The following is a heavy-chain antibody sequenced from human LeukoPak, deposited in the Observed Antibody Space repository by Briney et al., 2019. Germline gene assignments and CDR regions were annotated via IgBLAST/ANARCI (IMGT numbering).Heavy chain of an antibody. D-gene: IGHD3-22*01. V-gene: IGHV3-21*01. Sequence: SGGSLRLSCAASGFTFSSYSMNWVRQAPGKGLEWVSSISSSSSYIYYADSVKGRFTISRDNAKNSLYLQMNSLRAEDTAVYYCARDTPSRYYDWDCYWGQGTLVTVSS. J-gene: IGHJ4*02. CDR3: ARDTPSRYYDWDCY. CDR2: ISSSSSYI. CDR1: GFTFSSYS.